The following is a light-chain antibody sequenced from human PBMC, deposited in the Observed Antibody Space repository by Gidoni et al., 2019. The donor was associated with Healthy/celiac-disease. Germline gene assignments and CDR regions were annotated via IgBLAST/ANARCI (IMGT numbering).Light chain of an antibody. CDR2: GSS. J-gene: IGKJ1*01. V-gene: IGKV3-20*01. Sequence: EIVLTQSPGTLPLSPGERATLSCRASQSVSSRYLAWYQQKPGQAPRLLLYGSSSRATGIPDRFSGSGSGTDFTLTISRLEPEDFAVYYCQQYGISPPRTFGQGTKLEIK. CDR1: QSVSSRY. CDR3: QQYGISPPRT.